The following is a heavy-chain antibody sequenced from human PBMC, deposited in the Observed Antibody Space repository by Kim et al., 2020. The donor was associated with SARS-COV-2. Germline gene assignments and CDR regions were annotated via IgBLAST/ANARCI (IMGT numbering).Heavy chain of an antibody. V-gene: IGHV3-30*02. Sequence: YYADSVKGRLTISGYNSKNTLYLQMNSVRAEDTAVYYCAKESGYARNFDYWGQGTLVTVSS. D-gene: IGHD5-18*01. CDR3: AKESGYARNFDY. J-gene: IGHJ4*02.